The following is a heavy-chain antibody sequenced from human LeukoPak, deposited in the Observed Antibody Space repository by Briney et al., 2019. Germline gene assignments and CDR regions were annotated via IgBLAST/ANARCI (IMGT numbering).Heavy chain of an antibody. CDR3: AKDGGLWVSAHWGDS. V-gene: IGHV3-23*01. CDR1: GFTFSSYA. D-gene: IGHD7-27*01. Sequence: GGSLRLSCAASGFTFSSYAMSWVRQAPGKGLEWVSAISGSGGSTYYADSVKGRFTISRDNSKNTLYRQMNSLRAEDTAVYYCAKDGGLWVSAHWGDSWGRGTLVTVSS. J-gene: IGHJ4*02. CDR2: ISGSGGST.